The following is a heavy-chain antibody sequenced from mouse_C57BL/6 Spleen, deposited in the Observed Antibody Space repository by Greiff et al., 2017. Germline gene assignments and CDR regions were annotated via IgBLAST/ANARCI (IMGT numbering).Heavy chain of an antibody. D-gene: IGHD3-1*01. J-gene: IGHJ4*01. V-gene: IGHV2-9-1*01. CDR1: GFSLTSYA. CDR3: ARRGYARDYYAMDY. CDR2: IWTGGGT. Sequence: VMLVESGPGLVAPSQSLSITCTVSGFSLTSYAISWVRQPPGKGLEWLGVIWTGGGTNYNSALKSRLSISKDNSKSQVFLKMNSLQTDDTARYYCARRGYARDYYAMDYWGQGTSVTVSS.